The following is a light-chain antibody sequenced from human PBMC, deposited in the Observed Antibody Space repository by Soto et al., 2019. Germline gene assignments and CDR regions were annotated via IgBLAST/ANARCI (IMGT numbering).Light chain of an antibody. CDR3: SSYTGSSTLYV. J-gene: IGLJ1*01. CDR1: SSDVGYYNY. CDR2: EVS. V-gene: IGLV2-14*01. Sequence: SALTQPASVSGSPGQSITISCTGTSSDVGYYNYVSWYQQHPGKAPKLMIYEVSKRPSGVSNRFSGSKSGNTASLTISGLQAEDEADYYCSSYTGSSTLYVFGTGTNVTVL.